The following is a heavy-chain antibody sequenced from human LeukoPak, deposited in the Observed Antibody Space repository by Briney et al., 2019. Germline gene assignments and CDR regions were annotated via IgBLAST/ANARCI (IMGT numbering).Heavy chain of an antibody. CDR2: IYYSGST. CDR1: GGSISSSSYY. Sequence: SETLSLTCTVSGGSISSSSYYWGWIRQPPGKGLEWIGSIYYSGSTYYNPSPKSRVTISVDTSKNQFSLKLSSVTAADTAVYYCARHFRSGGWSTVIDYWGQGTLVTVSS. J-gene: IGHJ4*02. V-gene: IGHV4-39*01. D-gene: IGHD3-3*01. CDR3: ARHFRSGGWSTVIDY.